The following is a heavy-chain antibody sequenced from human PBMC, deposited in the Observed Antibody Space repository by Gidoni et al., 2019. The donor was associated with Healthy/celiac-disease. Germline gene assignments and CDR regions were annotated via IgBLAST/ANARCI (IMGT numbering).Heavy chain of an antibody. Sequence: QVQLQESGPGLVKPSQTLSLTCTVSGGYIRSGSYYWSWIRQPAGKGLAWIGRIYTSGSTNYHPSLKSRVTISVDTSKNQFSLKLSSVTAADTAVYYCARDDFWSGYHNWFDPWGQGTLVTVSS. V-gene: IGHV4-61*02. D-gene: IGHD3-3*01. CDR3: ARDDFWSGYHNWFDP. CDR2: IYTSGST. J-gene: IGHJ5*02. CDR1: GGYIRSGSYY.